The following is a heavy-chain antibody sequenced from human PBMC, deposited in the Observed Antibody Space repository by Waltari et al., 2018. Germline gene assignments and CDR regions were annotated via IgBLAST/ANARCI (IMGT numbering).Heavy chain of an antibody. CDR3: ARLDSSSWYEPAFDI. J-gene: IGHJ3*02. V-gene: IGHV4-39*01. CDR1: GGSISSSSYY. D-gene: IGHD6-13*01. Sequence: QLQPQESGPGLVKPSETLSLTCTVSGGSISSSSYYWGWIRQPPGKGLEWIGSIYYSGSTYYNRSLKSRVTISVDTSKNQFSLKLSSVTAADTAVYYCARLDSSSWYEPAFDIWGQGTMVTVSS. CDR2: IYYSGST.